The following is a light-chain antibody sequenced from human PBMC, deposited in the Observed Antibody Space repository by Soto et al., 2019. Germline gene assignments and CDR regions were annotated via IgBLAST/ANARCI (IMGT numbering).Light chain of an antibody. CDR1: SGHSNYA. V-gene: IGLV4-69*01. CDR2: LNRDGSH. J-gene: IGLJ2*01. CDR3: QTWGTGIVI. Sequence: QSVLTQSPSASASLGASVKLTCTLSSGHSNYAIAWHQQQPEKGPRYVMKLNRDGSHSKGDGIPNRFSGSSSGAERYLTISSLQSEDEADYFCQTWGTGIVIFGGGTKLTVL.